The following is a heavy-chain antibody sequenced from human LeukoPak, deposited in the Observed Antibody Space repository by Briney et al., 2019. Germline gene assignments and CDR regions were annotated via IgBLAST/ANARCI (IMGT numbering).Heavy chain of an antibody. J-gene: IGHJ4*02. D-gene: IGHD2-21*02. CDR2: ISGSGGST. V-gene: IGHV3-23*01. CDR1: GFSFRSYA. Sequence: GGSLRPSCAVSGFSFRSYAMTWVRQAPGKGLEWVSAISGSGGSTYYADSVKGRFTISRDNSKNTLYLQMNSLGAEDTAIYYCTKCMTASGTCFFASWGQGTLVTVSS. CDR3: TKCMTASGTCFFAS.